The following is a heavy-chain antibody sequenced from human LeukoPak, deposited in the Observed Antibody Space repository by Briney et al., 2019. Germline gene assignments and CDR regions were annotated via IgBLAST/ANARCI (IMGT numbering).Heavy chain of an antibody. CDR2: FDPEDGET. J-gene: IGHJ6*03. D-gene: IGHD3-3*01. V-gene: IGHV1-24*01. Sequence: ASVKVSCKVSGFTLTDLSIHWVRQAPGKGLEWVGGFDPEDGETIYAQKFQGRVTMTEDTSTDTAYMELSSLRSEDTAVYYCATGGLSTIFGVIISYYMDIWGKGTTVTVSS. CDR1: GFTLTDLS. CDR3: ATGGLSTIFGVIISYYMDI.